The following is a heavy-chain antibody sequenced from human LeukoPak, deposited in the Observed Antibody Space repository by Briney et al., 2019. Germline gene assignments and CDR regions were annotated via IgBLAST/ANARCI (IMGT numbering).Heavy chain of an antibody. D-gene: IGHD2-2*01. J-gene: IGHJ6*02. V-gene: IGHV1-69*04. Sequence: SVKVSCKASGGTFSSYAISWVRQAPGQGLEWMGRIIPILGIANYAQKFQGRVTITADKSTSTAYMELSRLRSDDTAVYYCARVMYSCSSTSCSNYYYYGMDVWGQGTTVTVSS. CDR1: GGTFSSYA. CDR2: IIPILGIA. CDR3: ARVMYSCSSTSCSNYYYYGMDV.